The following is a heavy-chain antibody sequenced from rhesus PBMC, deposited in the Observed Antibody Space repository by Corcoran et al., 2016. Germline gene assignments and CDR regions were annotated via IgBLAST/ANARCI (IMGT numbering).Heavy chain of an antibody. J-gene: IGHJ4*01. CDR3: AREMNGGGGVCYLDY. D-gene: IGHD2-39*02. Sequence: QVQLQESGPGLVKPSETLSLTCAVYGGSLGGYSWGWIRKPTGKGLEWIGDMMGTRGSTQYTPSPTVRVTSSTDTSQNQVSRKLGSVTAADAAVYYGAREMNGGGGVCYLDYWGQGVLVTVSS. CDR2: MMGTRGST. V-gene: IGHV4-165*01. CDR1: GGSLGGYS.